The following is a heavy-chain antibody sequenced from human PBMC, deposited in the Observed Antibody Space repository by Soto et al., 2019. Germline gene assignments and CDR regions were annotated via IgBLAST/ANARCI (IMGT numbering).Heavy chain of an antibody. Sequence: QVQLVQSGAEVKKPGSSVKVSCKASGGTFSSYAISWVRQAPGQGLEWMGGIIPIFGTANYTQKFQGRVTITADESTSTAYMELSSLRSEDTAVYYCARSRGSSGYSFYYYYDGMDVWGQGTTVTVSS. J-gene: IGHJ6*02. CDR2: IIPIFGTA. CDR3: ARSRGSSGYSFYYYYDGMDV. V-gene: IGHV1-69*01. CDR1: GGTFSSYA. D-gene: IGHD3-22*01.